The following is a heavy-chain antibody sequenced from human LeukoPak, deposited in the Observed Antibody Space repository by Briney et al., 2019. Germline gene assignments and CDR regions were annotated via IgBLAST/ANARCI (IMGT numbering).Heavy chain of an antibody. D-gene: IGHD2-15*01. J-gene: IGHJ4*02. Sequence: PGGSLRLSCAGSGFTFSRYNMNWVRQAPGKGLERVSSISSSSSYIYYADSVEGRFTISRDNAKNSLYLQMNSLRADDTAVYYCARDGVAPGLYFDSWGQGALATVSS. CDR2: ISSSSSYI. V-gene: IGHV3-21*01. CDR3: ARDGVAPGLYFDS. CDR1: GFTFSRYN.